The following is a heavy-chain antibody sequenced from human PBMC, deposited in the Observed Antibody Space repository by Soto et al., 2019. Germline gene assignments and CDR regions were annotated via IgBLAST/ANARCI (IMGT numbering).Heavy chain of an antibody. V-gene: IGHV3-33*01. CDR2: IWYDGSNK. CDR1: GFTFSSYG. CDR3: AREVVTAAMLAFDI. D-gene: IGHD2-2*01. J-gene: IGHJ3*02. Sequence: GGSLRLSCAASGFTFSSYGMHWVRQAPGKGLEWVAVIWYDGSNKYYADSVKGRFTISRDNSKNTLYLQMNSLRAEDTAVYYCAREVVTAAMLAFDIWGQGTRVTVSS.